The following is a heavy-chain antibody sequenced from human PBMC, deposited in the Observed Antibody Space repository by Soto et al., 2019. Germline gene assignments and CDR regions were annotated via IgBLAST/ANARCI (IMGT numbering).Heavy chain of an antibody. V-gene: IGHV3-23*01. CDR1: EFTFSNYA. CDR2: ISSSGGTT. Sequence: EVQLLESGGGLVQPGGSLRLSCVGSEFTFSNYAMNWVRQAPGEGPEWVSLISSSGGTTYYADSVKGRFSISRDNSKNTLYLQMNSLRGEDTDIYYCAKDIQGRGATTGDDAFDIWGQGTMVTVSS. CDR3: AKDIQGRGATTGDDAFDI. D-gene: IGHD1-1*01. J-gene: IGHJ3*02.